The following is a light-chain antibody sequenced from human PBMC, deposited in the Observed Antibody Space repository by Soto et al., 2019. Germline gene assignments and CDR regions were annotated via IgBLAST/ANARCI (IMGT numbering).Light chain of an antibody. CDR3: QQYSNWPLLS. V-gene: IGKV3-15*01. Sequence: EVVLTQSPATLSVSPGAGATLSCRASQSVGSNLAWYQQKPGQTPRVLIYGASTRAIGIPARFSGSGFGTEFTLTISSLQSEDFVVYYCQQYSNWPLLSLGGGTKVDLK. CDR1: QSVGSN. J-gene: IGKJ4*01. CDR2: GAS.